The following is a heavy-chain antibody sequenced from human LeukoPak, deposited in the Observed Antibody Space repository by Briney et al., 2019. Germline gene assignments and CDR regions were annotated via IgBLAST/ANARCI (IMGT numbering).Heavy chain of an antibody. Sequence: GGSLRLSCAASGFTFSSYGMHWVRHPAGEGLEWVSALGTAGDTFYPGSVKGRFSISRDNAKKSLFLQMNSLRVEDTAIYYCARQSTPHGNFDYWGQGTLVTVSS. CDR3: ARQSTPHGNFDY. V-gene: IGHV3-13*01. CDR1: GFTFSSYG. D-gene: IGHD5-24*01. J-gene: IGHJ4*02. CDR2: LGTAGDT.